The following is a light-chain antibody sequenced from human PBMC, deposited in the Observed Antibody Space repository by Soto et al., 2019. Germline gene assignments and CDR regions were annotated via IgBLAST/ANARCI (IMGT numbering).Light chain of an antibody. CDR1: SSHIGTNL. V-gene: IGLV1-44*01. Sequence: QSVLTQPRSASGTPGERVTISCSRSSSHIGTNLINWYQQLPGTAPKLLIYRDNQRPSGVPDRFSGSKSGTSASMAISGLQSEDAAEYSCAAWDDSLNAYVFGTGTKVTVL. CDR3: AAWDDSLNAYV. J-gene: IGLJ1*01. CDR2: RDN.